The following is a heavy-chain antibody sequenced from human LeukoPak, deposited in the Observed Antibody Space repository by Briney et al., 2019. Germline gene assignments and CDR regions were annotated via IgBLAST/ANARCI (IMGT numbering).Heavy chain of an antibody. V-gene: IGHV1-69*05. D-gene: IGHD3-10*01. Sequence: SVKVSCKASGGTFNKYAITGVRQAPGQGLEWMGGIIPMHAPARYAQNFQGRVTITTDESTSTAYMELSSLKSEDTALYYCARGAHSGSFSSWFHPWGQGTMVTVSS. CDR2: IIPMHAPA. CDR3: ARGAHSGSFSSWFHP. J-gene: IGHJ5*02. CDR1: GGTFNKYA.